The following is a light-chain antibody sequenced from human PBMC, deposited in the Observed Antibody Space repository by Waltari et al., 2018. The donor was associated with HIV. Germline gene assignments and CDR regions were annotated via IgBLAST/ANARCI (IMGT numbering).Light chain of an antibody. Sequence: QSALTQPAPVSGSPRQSITISCTGSSSEIGTYKLVSWYRQYPGMAPQPLIHGVDTRPSGVSDRFSGSKSGNVASLTITSLQSEDEAEYYCSSYANTDTLLFGGGTKLTVL. V-gene: IGLV2-23*02. CDR1: SSEIGTYKL. CDR3: SSYANTDTLL. J-gene: IGLJ3*02. CDR2: GVD.